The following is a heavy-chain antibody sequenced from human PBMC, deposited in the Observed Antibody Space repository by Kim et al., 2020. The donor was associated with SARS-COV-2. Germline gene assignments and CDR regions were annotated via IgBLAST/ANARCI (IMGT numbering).Heavy chain of an antibody. J-gene: IGHJ4*02. CDR3: AKGGGYSYKYFDY. V-gene: IGHV3-23*01. D-gene: IGHD5-18*01. Sequence: SAGSGKGRFTISRDNSKNTLCLQMNSLRAEDTAVYYCAKGGGYSYKYFDYWGQGTLVTVAS.